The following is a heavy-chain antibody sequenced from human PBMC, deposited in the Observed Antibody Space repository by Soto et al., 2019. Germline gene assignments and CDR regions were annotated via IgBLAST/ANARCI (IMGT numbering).Heavy chain of an antibody. D-gene: IGHD3-16*01. V-gene: IGHV1-69*06. J-gene: IGHJ4*02. CDR2: IIPIFGTA. Sequence: QVQLVQSGAEVKKPGSSVKVSCKASGGTFSSYAISWVRQAPGQGLEWMGGIIPIFGTANYAQKFQGRVTVTADRSTSRAYMEESSLRTEETAVYYWAGGKGEGGGDEYWGQGTLVTVSS. CDR3: AGGKGEGGGDEY. CDR1: GGTFSSYA.